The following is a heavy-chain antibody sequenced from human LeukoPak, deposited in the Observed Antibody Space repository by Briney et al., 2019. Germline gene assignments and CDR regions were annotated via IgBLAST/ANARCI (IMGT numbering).Heavy chain of an antibody. CDR1: GFTFRNYW. Sequence: GGSLRLSCAASGFTFRNYWMTWVRQAPGKGLEWVANIKQDGNEKYYVDSVKGRFTISRDNAKNSLYLQMNSLRADDTAVYYCAKGLHLWLSEGDYWGQGTLVTVSS. CDR3: AKGLHLWLSEGDY. J-gene: IGHJ4*02. V-gene: IGHV3-7*05. D-gene: IGHD1-26*01. CDR2: IKQDGNEK.